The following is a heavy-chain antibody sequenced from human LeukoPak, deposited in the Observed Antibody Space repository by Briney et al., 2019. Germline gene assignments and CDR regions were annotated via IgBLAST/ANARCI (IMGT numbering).Heavy chain of an antibody. CDR1: GFTFSDHY. Sequence: GGSLRLSCAASGFTFSDHYMDWIRQVPGKGLEWVGRAKNKVDSYTIQYAASVRGRFSISRDDSKNSLYLQMNSLKTEDTAVYYCTRGHYYGSGTYFDEDTFDIWGRGTMVTVSS. CDR2: AKNKVDSYTI. V-gene: IGHV3-72*01. J-gene: IGHJ3*02. D-gene: IGHD3-10*01. CDR3: TRGHYYGSGTYFDEDTFDI.